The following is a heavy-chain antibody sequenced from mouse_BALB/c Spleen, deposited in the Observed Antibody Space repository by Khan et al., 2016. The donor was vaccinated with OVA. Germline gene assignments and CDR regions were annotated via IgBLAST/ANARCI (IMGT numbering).Heavy chain of an antibody. CDR3: TRSYDSYYCDY. D-gene: IGHD2-4*01. J-gene: IGHJ2*01. CDR1: GYSFTSYW. V-gene: IGHV1-5*01. Sequence: EVQLQQSGTVLARPGASVKMSCKASGYSFTSYWMHWVKQRPGQGLEWIGAIYPGISDTRYNQKFKGKAKLTAVTSASTAYMEFSSLTNEDSAVYYCTRSYDSYYCDYWGQGTTLTVSS. CDR2: IYPGISDT.